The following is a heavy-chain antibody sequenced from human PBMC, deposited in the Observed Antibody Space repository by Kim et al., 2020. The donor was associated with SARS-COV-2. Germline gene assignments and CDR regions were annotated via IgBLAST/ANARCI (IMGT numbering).Heavy chain of an antibody. CDR3: ARGVSSAWTLRAWFDP. CDR1: ISGSRS. CDR2: IGHSGDS. D-gene: IGHD6-19*01. V-gene: IGHV4-4*02. Sequence: ISGSRSWSWVRQPPGKGLEWIGEIGHSGDSSYNASLKSRFTISLDKSNNKFSLRLNAVTAADTAVYYCARGVSSAWTLRAWFDPWGQGTLAT. J-gene: IGHJ5*02.